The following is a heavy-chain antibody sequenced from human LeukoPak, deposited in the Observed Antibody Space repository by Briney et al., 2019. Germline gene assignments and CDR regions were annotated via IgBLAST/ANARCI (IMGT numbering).Heavy chain of an antibody. V-gene: IGHV3-30-3*01. CDR1: GFTFSSYA. CDR3: ARDGAIQLWPNFDY. Sequence: GGSLRLSCAASGFTFSSYAMHWGRQAPGPGLGWGAVISYDGSNKYYADSVKGRFTISRDNSKNTMYLQMNSLRAEDTAVYYCARDGAIQLWPNFDYWGQGTLVTVSS. D-gene: IGHD5-18*01. J-gene: IGHJ4*02. CDR2: ISYDGSNK.